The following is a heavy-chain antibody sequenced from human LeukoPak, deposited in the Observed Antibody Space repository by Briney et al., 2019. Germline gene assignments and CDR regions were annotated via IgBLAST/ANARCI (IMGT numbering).Heavy chain of an antibody. CDR2: IIPILGIA. D-gene: IGHD2-2*01. J-gene: IGHJ5*02. V-gene: IGHV1-69*04. Sequence: SVKVSCKASGGTFSSYAISWVRQAPGQGLEWMGRIIPILGIANYAQKFQGRVTITADKSTSTAYMELSSLRPEDTAVYYCARQGCSTSCYWFDPWGQGTLVTVSS. CDR3: ARQGCSTSCYWFDP. CDR1: GGTFSSYA.